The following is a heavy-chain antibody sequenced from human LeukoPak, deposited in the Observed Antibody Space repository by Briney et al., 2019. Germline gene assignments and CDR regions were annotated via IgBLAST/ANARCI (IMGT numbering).Heavy chain of an antibody. CDR1: GFSVSSKY. V-gene: IGHV3-53*01. J-gene: IGHJ4*02. Sequence: PGGSLRLSCAASGFSVSSKYMTWVRQSPGKGLDWVSVIFPGGNTYYGDSVKGRFTISRDNSMNTVYLQMNSLRVEDTALYYCARDTGEGIDYWGQGTLVTVPS. CDR3: ARDTGEGIDY. D-gene: IGHD3-16*01. CDR2: IFPGGNT.